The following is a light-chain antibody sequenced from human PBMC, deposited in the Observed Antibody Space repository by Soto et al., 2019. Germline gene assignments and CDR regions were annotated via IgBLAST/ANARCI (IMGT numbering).Light chain of an antibody. CDR2: DAS. CDR3: QQRSSWPRT. Sequence: EIVLTQSQATLSLSPGERDTLSCRASQSVNSYLAWYQQKPGQAPRLLIYDASNRATGIPARFSASGSGTDFTLTISSLEPEDFAVYYCQQRSSWPRTFGQGTKVDIK. CDR1: QSVNSY. V-gene: IGKV3-11*01. J-gene: IGKJ2*02.